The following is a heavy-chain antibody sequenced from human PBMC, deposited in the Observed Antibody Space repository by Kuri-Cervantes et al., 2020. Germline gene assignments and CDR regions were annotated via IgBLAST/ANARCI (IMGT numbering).Heavy chain of an antibody. Sequence: SVPLSRNCTVTGGSISSYYWSWIRQPPGKGLEWIGYIYYSGSTNYNPSLKSRVTISVDTSKNQFSLKLSSVTAADTAVYYCASTVAAAGQNWFDPWGQGTLVTVSS. J-gene: IGHJ5*02. CDR1: GGSISSYY. V-gene: IGHV4-59*01. CDR2: IYYSGST. D-gene: IGHD6-13*01. CDR3: ASTVAAAGQNWFDP.